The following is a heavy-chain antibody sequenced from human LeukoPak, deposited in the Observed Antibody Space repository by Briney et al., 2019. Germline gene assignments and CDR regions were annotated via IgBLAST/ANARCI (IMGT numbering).Heavy chain of an antibody. V-gene: IGHV3-64*01. J-gene: IGHJ3*02. CDR3: ASSLWFGFDAFDI. Sequence: GGSLRLSCAASGFTFSSYAMHWVRQAPGKGLEYVSAISSNGGGTYYANSVKGRFTISRDNSKNTLYLQMGSLRAEDMAVYYCASSLWFGFDAFDIWGQGTMVTVSS. CDR2: ISSNGGGT. D-gene: IGHD3-10*01. CDR1: GFTFSSYA.